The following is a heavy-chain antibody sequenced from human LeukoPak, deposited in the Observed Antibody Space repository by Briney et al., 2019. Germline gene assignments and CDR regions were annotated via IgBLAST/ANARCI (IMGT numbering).Heavy chain of an antibody. CDR2: IYYSGST. Sequence: SETLSLTCTVSGGSISSYYWSWIRQPPGKGLEWIGYIYYSGSTNYNPSLKSRVTISVDTSKNQFSLKLSSVTAADTAGYYCARHYDSSAYWYYFDYWGQGTLVTVSS. D-gene: IGHD3-22*01. CDR1: GGSISSYY. V-gene: IGHV4-59*08. CDR3: ARHYDSSAYWYYFDY. J-gene: IGHJ4*02.